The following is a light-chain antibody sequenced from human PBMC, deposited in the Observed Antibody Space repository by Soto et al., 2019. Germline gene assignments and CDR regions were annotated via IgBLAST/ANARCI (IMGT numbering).Light chain of an antibody. CDR3: QAWDSSTGV. V-gene: IGLV3-1*01. CDR1: KLGDKY. Sequence: SYELTQPPSVSVSPGQTASITCSGDKLGDKYARWYQQKPGQSPVLVIYEDSKRPSGIPERFSGSNSGNTATLTISGTQAMDEADYYCQAWDSSTGVFGTGTKVTVL. J-gene: IGLJ1*01. CDR2: EDS.